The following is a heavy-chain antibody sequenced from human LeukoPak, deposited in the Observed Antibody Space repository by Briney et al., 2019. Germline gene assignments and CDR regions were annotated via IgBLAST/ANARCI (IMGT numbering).Heavy chain of an antibody. D-gene: IGHD6-13*01. CDR3: ASHSLTAAGIVRH. J-gene: IGHJ1*01. Sequence: SETLSLTCTVSLGSFTSYYWSWIRQPPGKGLEWIAYIYDGGNTNYNSSLKSRVTISVDTSKNQFSLKLSSVTAADTAMYYCASHSLTAAGIVRHWGQGTPVTVSS. V-gene: IGHV4-59*01. CDR2: IYDGGNT. CDR1: LGSFTSYY.